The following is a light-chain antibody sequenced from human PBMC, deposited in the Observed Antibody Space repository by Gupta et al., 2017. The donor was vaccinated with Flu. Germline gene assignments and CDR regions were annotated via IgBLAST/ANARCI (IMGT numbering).Light chain of an antibody. V-gene: IGLV2-14*01. Sequence: QSALTQPASVSGSPGQSITISCTGTSSDVGGYNYVSWYQQHPGKAPKLMIYEVTNRPSGVSTRFSGSKSGNTASLTISGLQAEDEADYYCSSDTISSTRVFGGGTKLTVL. CDR1: SSDVGGYNY. J-gene: IGLJ3*02. CDR3: SSDTISSTRV. CDR2: EVT.